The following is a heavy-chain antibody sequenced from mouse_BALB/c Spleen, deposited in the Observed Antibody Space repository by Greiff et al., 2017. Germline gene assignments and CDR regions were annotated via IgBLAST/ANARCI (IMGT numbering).Heavy chain of an antibody. D-gene: IGHD1-1*01. Sequence: EVQLVESGGGLVKPGGSLKLSCAASGFTFSDYYMYWVRQTPEKRLEWVATISDGGSYTYYPDSAKGRFTISRDNAKNNLYLQMSSLKSEDTAMYYCARAYYYGSSYDYAMDYWGQGTSVTVSS. CDR3: ARAYYYGSSYDYAMDY. J-gene: IGHJ4*01. V-gene: IGHV5-4*02. CDR1: GFTFSDYY. CDR2: ISDGGSYT.